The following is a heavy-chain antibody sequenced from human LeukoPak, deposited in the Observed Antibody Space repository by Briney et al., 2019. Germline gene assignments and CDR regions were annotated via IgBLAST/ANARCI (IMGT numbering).Heavy chain of an antibody. CDR1: GFTFSSYA. CDR3: AKDQDCSSTSCYGVFGYYYYMDV. V-gene: IGHV3-30-3*01. D-gene: IGHD2-2*01. CDR2: ISYDGSNK. J-gene: IGHJ6*03. Sequence: GRSLRLSCAASGFTFSSYAMHWVRQAPGKGLEWVAVISYDGSNKYYADSVKGRFTISRDNSKNTLYLQMNSLRAEDTAVYYCAKDQDCSSTSCYGVFGYYYYMDVWGKGTTVTVSS.